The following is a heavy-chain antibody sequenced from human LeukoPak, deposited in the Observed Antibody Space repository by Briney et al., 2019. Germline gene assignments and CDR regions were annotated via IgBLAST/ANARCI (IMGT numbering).Heavy chain of an antibody. CDR3: ARGPIKYSAYDFDY. CDR2: ISSSSSYI. J-gene: IGHJ4*02. CDR1: GFTFSSYS. D-gene: IGHD5-12*01. V-gene: IGHV3-21*01. Sequence: GGSLRLPCAASGFTFSSYSMNWVRQAPGKGLEWVSSISSSSSYIYYADSVKGRFTISRDNAKNSVYLQMNSLRAEDTAVYYCARGPIKYSAYDFDYWGQGTLVTVSS.